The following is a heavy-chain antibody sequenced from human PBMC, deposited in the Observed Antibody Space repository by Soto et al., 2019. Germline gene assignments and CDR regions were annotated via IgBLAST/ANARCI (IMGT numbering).Heavy chain of an antibody. CDR3: AKDSCEPITMVRGGHYGMDV. V-gene: IGHV3-23*01. CDR1: GFTFSSYA. Sequence: EVQLLESGGGLVQPGGSLRLSCAASGFTFSSYAMSWVRQAPGKGLEWVSAISGSGGSTYYADSVKGRFTISRDNSKNTLYLQMNSLRAEDTAVYYCAKDSCEPITMVRGGHYGMDVWGQGTTVTVSS. D-gene: IGHD3-10*01. CDR2: ISGSGGST. J-gene: IGHJ6*02.